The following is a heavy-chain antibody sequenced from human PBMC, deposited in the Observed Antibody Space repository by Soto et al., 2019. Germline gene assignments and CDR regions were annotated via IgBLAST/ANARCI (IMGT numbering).Heavy chain of an antibody. CDR3: ATRGYSGPKPNGPLQY. CDR1: GFTFSSYA. CDR2: ISGSGGST. V-gene: IGHV3-23*01. D-gene: IGHD5-12*01. Sequence: PGGSLRLSCAASGFTFSSYAMSWVRQAPGKGLEWVSAISGSGGSTYYADSVKGRFTISRDNSKNTLYLQMNSLRAEDTAVYYCATRGYSGPKPNGPLQYWGQGTLVPSPQ. J-gene: IGHJ4*02.